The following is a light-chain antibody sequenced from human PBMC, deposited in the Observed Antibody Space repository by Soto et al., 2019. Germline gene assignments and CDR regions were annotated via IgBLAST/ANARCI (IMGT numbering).Light chain of an antibody. J-gene: IGKJ4*01. CDR3: QQYENRPLT. V-gene: IGKV1-33*01. CDR1: QDIRNH. Sequence: DIQMTQSPSSLSASVGDRVTITCQASQDIRNHLNWYQQKPGKAPNLLINDASNLETGVPSRFSGSGSGTDFTFTITSLQPEDIATYYCQQYENRPLTFGGGTKVGIK. CDR2: DAS.